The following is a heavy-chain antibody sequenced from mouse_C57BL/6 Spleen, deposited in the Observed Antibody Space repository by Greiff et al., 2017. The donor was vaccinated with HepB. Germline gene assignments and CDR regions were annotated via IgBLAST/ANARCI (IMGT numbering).Heavy chain of an antibody. CDR2: ISSGGDYI. CDR3: TREDYGYDGFAY. D-gene: IGHD2-2*01. J-gene: IGHJ3*01. CDR1: GFTFSSYA. Sequence: EVKLEESGEGLVKPGGSLKLSCAASGFTFSSYAMSWVRQTPEKRLEWVAYISSGGDYIYYADTVKGRFTISRDNARNTLYLQMSSLKSEDTAMYYCTREDYGYDGFAYWGQGTLVTVSA. V-gene: IGHV5-9-1*02.